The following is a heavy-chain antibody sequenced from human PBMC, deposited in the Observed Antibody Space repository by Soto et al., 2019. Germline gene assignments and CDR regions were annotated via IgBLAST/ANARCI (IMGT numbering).Heavy chain of an antibody. D-gene: IGHD5-12*01. CDR1: GFTVTFNY. J-gene: IGHJ4*02. CDR2: IYTGGTT. Sequence: EVQVVESGGGLIQPGGSLRLSCAVSGFTVTFNYMSWVRQAPGKGLEWVSVIYTGGTTFYADSVKGRFTISRDTSRNTLYLQMNSLRGEDTAVYYCHGYGHWGQGTLVTVSS. V-gene: IGHV3-53*01. CDR3: HGYGH.